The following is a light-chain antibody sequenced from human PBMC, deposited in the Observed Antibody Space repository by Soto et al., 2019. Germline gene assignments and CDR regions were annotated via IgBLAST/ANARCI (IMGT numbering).Light chain of an antibody. Sequence: IHLTLSPSTLSASLGDRVTITCRASQSISSWLAWYQQKPGKAPRLLIYDASSLESGVPSRFSGSGSGTEFTLTISSLKPDDFATYYCQQYQSYSRTFGQGTKVDIK. CDR2: DAS. CDR1: QSISSW. J-gene: IGKJ1*01. CDR3: QQYQSYSRT. V-gene: IGKV1-5*01.